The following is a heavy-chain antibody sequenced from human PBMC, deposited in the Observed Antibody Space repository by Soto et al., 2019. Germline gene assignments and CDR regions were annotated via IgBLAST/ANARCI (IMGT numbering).Heavy chain of an antibody. CDR3: ARVRYCSGGSCYPRFDP. V-gene: IGHV4-31*03. J-gene: IGHJ5*02. CDR2: IYYSGST. D-gene: IGHD2-15*01. CDR1: GGSISSGGYY. Sequence: QVQLQESGPGLVKPSQTLSLTCTVSGGSISSGGYYWSWIRQHPGKGLEWIGYIYYSGSTYYNPSLKSRVNISVDTSKNQFSLKLSSVTAADTAVYYCARVRYCSGGSCYPRFDPWGQGTLVTVSS.